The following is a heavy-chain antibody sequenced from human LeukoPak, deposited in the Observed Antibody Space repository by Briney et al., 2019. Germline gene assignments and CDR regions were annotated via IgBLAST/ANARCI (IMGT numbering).Heavy chain of an antibody. CDR1: GFTFSSYA. CDR3: ARTDTAVVTNWYFDL. CDR2: ISYDGSNK. V-gene: IGHV3-30-3*01. Sequence: GGSLRLSCAASGFTFSSYAMHWVRQAPGKGLEWVAVISYDGSNKYYADSVKGRFTTSRDNSKNTLYLQMNSLRAEDTAVYYCARTDTAVVTNWYFDLWGRGTLVTVSS. J-gene: IGHJ2*01. D-gene: IGHD5-18*01.